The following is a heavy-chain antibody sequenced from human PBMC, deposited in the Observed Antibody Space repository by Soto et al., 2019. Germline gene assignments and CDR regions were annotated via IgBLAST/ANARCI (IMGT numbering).Heavy chain of an antibody. V-gene: IGHV4-34*01. J-gene: IGHJ5*02. CDR2: INHVAST. CDR3: TRGGVSSDNYFGP. D-gene: IGHD6-13*01. CDR1: GESFSPYY. Sequence: SETLSLTCAVYGESFSPYYWTWIRQPPGKGLEWIGEINHVASTNYNPSLKSRVTISVDTSKNQFSLKLRSVTAADTAVYYCTRGGVSSDNYFGPWGQGTLVTVSS.